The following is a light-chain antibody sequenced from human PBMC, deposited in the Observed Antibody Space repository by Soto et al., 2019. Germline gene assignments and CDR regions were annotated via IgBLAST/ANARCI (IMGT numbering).Light chain of an antibody. CDR3: QHSEYYPVT. Sequence: DVKMTQSPSTLSASIGDRVTVTCRASRTISRHLAWYQQKPWKAPHRLIPDASSLNGGVPSRFSGSGSGTEFTLTLSNLQPDDSATYYCQHSEYYPVTFGGGTKVDIK. CDR1: RTISRH. V-gene: IGKV1-5*01. J-gene: IGKJ4*01. CDR2: DAS.